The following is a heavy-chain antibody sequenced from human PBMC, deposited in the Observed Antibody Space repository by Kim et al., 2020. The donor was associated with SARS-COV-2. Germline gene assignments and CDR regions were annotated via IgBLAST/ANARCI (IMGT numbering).Heavy chain of an antibody. J-gene: IGHJ4*02. Sequence: NDYAVSVKSRITINPDTSKNQFSLQLNSVTPEDTAVYYCARGRQKYYFDYWGQGTLVTVSS. CDR3: ARGRQKYYFDY. V-gene: IGHV6-1*01. CDR2: N.